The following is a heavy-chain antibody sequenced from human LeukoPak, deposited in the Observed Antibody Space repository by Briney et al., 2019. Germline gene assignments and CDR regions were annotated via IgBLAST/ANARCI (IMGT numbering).Heavy chain of an antibody. J-gene: IGHJ4*02. CDR1: GDSISNYY. Sequence: SETLTLTCTVSGDSISNYYWSWIRQPPGKGLEWIGYIHYSGSTKYNPSLNSRLTISVDTSKNQFSLKLSSVTAADTAVYYCARYSGTYYHYLGQGTQVGVSS. V-gene: IGHV4-59*01. D-gene: IGHD1-26*01. CDR2: IHYSGST. CDR3: ARYSGTYYHY.